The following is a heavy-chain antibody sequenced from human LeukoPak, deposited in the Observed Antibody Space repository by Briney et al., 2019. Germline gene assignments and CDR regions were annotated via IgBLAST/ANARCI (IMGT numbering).Heavy chain of an antibody. V-gene: IGHV1-2*02. CDR2: INANSGGT. CDR1: GHTFTDYN. Sequence: GASVKVSCKAPGHTFTDYNMHWVRQAPGQGLEWLGSINANSGGTDYAQKFQGRITITRDTSISTAYMELGSLRSDDTAVYYCARGHNILPSFDYWGQGTLVTVSS. D-gene: IGHD1-14*01. CDR3: ARGHNILPSFDY. J-gene: IGHJ4*02.